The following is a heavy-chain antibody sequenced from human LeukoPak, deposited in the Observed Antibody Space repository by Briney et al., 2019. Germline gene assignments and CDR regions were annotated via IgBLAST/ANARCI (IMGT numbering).Heavy chain of an antibody. CDR3: AKTTTGYSSGRYPGWPVDY. J-gene: IGHJ4*02. Sequence: GGSLRLSCAASGFTFSSYAMYWVRQAPGKGLEWVSGIFGSGGSAHYADSVKGRFTIFRDNSKNTVYLQMNSLRAEDTAVFYCAKTTTGYSSGRYPGWPVDYWGQGALVTVSS. V-gene: IGHV3-23*01. CDR2: IFGSGGSA. CDR1: GFTFSSYA. D-gene: IGHD6-19*01.